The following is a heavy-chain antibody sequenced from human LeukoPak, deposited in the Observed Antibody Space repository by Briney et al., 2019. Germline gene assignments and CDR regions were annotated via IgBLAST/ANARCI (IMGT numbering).Heavy chain of an antibody. J-gene: IGHJ3*02. CDR1: GFTFSSYG. Sequence: GRSLRLSCAASGFTFSSYGMHWVSQAPGKGLEWVAVIWYDGSNKYYADSVKGRFTISRDNSKNTLYLQMNSLRAEDTAVYYCARGEDIVLMVYASSLDIWGQGTMVTVSS. CDR2: IWYDGSNK. D-gene: IGHD2-8*01. CDR3: ARGEDIVLMVYASSLDI. V-gene: IGHV3-33*01.